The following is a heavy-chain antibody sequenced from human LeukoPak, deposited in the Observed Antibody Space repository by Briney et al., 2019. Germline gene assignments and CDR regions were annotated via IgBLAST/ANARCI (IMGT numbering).Heavy chain of an antibody. D-gene: IGHD3-22*01. V-gene: IGHV4-4*07. CDR1: GGSISSYY. Sequence: SETLSLTCTVSGGSISSYYWSWIRQPAGKGLEWIGRIYTSGSTNYNPSLKSRVTMSVDTSKNQFSLKLSSVTAADTAVYYCARDLPMYYYDSSDNWFDPWGQGTLVTVSS. CDR2: IYTSGST. J-gene: IGHJ5*02. CDR3: ARDLPMYYYDSSDNWFDP.